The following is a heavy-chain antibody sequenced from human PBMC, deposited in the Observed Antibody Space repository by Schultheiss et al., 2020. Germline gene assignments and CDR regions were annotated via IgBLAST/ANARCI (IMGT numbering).Heavy chain of an antibody. Sequence: SETLSLTCAVSGGSISSSNWWSWVRQPPGKGLEWIGEIYHSGSTNYNPSLKSRVTISVDKSKNQFSLKLSSVTAADTAVYYCARSIAVVGDAFDIWGQGTMVTVSS. V-gene: IGHV4-4*02. J-gene: IGHJ3*02. D-gene: IGHD6-19*01. CDR2: IYHSGST. CDR3: ARSIAVVGDAFDI. CDR1: GGSISSSNW.